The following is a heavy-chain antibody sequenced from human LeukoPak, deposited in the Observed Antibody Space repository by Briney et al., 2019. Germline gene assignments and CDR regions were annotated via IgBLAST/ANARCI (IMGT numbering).Heavy chain of an antibody. Sequence: GGTLRLSCAASGFTFSSYGMSWVRQAPGKGLEWVSAISGSGGSTYYADSVKGRFTISRDNSKNTLYLQMNSLRAEDTAVYYCAKAGLYYYGSGSSHWGQGTLVTVSS. D-gene: IGHD3-10*01. CDR2: ISGSGGST. V-gene: IGHV3-23*01. J-gene: IGHJ4*02. CDR1: GFTFSSYG. CDR3: AKAGLYYYGSGSSH.